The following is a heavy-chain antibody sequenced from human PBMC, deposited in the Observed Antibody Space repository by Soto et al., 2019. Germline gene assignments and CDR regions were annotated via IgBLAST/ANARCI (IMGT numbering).Heavy chain of an antibody. CDR3: ARESVAVAGTDFDY. Sequence: HPGGSLRLSCSASGFSCSSYGMHWVRQAPGKGLEWVAVIWYDGSNKYYADSVKGRFTISRDNSMYTLYLQMNSLRAEDTAVYYCARESVAVAGTDFDYWGQGTLVTVSS. V-gene: IGHV3-33*01. D-gene: IGHD6-19*01. CDR1: GFSCSSYG. CDR2: IWYDGSNK. J-gene: IGHJ4*02.